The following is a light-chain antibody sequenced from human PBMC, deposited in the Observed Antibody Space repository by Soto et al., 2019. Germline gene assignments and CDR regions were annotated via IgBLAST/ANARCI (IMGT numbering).Light chain of an antibody. CDR2: DAS. V-gene: IGKV1-33*01. CDR1: QDIFNY. Sequence: DIQMTQSPSSLSASVGDRVTISCQASQDIFNYLTWYHQKPGRAPKLLIYDASNLETGVPSRFSGGGSGTDYTFTITGLQPEDVGTYYCQQYHSLPLTFGGGTKVAIK. CDR3: QQYHSLPLT. J-gene: IGKJ4*01.